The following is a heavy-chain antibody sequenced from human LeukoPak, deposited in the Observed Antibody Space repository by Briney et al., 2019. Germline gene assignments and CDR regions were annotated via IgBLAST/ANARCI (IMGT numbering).Heavy chain of an antibody. Sequence: GGSLRLSCAASGFTFSSYGMHWVRQAPGKGLEWVAFIRYDGSNKYYADSVKGRFTISRDNSKNTLYLQMNSLRAENSAVYYCAKESCSSTTCPYYYYYMDVWGKGTTVTVSS. CDR1: GFTFSSYG. CDR3: AKESCSSTTCPYYYYYMDV. CDR2: IRYDGSNK. D-gene: IGHD2-2*01. J-gene: IGHJ6*03. V-gene: IGHV3-30*02.